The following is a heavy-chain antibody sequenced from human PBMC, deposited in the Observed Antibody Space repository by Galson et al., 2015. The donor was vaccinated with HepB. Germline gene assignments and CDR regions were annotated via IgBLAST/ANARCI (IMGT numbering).Heavy chain of an antibody. J-gene: IGHJ5*02. CDR1: GYTFTSYD. Sequence: SVKVSCKASGYTFTSYDINWVRQATGQGLEWMGWMNPNSGNTGYAQKFQGRVTMTRNTSISTAYMELSSLRSEDTAVYYCARGMGTGYGENGWFDPWGQGTLVTVSS. CDR3: ARGMGTGYGENGWFDP. D-gene: IGHD3/OR15-3a*01. CDR2: MNPNSGNT. V-gene: IGHV1-8*01.